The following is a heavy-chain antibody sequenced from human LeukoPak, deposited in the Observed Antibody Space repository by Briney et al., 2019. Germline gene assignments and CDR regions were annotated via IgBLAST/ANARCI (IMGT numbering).Heavy chain of an antibody. Sequence: ASVKVSCKASGYTFTDYYMHWVRQAPGQGLEWMGWINPNSGATNSAQKFQGRVSMTRDTSISTAYMELNRLRSDDTAVYYCARPFGSGRRDAFAIRGPGTVVTVSS. V-gene: IGHV1-2*02. CDR1: GYTFTDYY. D-gene: IGHD3-10*01. J-gene: IGHJ3*02. CDR3: ARPFGSGRRDAFAI. CDR2: INPNSGAT.